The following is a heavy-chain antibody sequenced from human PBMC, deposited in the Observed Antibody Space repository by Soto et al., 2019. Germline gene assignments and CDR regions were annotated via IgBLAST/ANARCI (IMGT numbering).Heavy chain of an antibody. CDR3: ARAMAGRAYYYGVDV. J-gene: IGHJ6*02. V-gene: IGHV5-51*01. CDR1: GYSFTSYW. CDR2: IYPGDSDT. D-gene: IGHD6-19*01. Sequence: GESLKISCKGSGYSFTSYWIGWVRQMPGKGLEWMGIIYPGDSDTRYSPSFQGRVTISADKSISTAYLQWSSLKASDTAMYYCARAMAGRAYYYGVDVWGQGTTVTVSS.